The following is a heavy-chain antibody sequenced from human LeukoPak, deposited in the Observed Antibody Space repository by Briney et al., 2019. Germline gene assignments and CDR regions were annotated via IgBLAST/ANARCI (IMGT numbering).Heavy chain of an antibody. Sequence: GGSLRLSCAASGFTFSDTWMHWVRQAPGEGLVWVSRIRSDGSDTRYAESVKGRFTISRDNAKNSLYLQMNSLRAEDTAVYYCARRAGAYSHPYDYWGQGTLVTVSS. D-gene: IGHD4/OR15-4a*01. CDR2: IRSDGSDT. J-gene: IGHJ4*02. V-gene: IGHV3-74*01. CDR1: GFTFSDTW. CDR3: ARRAGAYSHPYDY.